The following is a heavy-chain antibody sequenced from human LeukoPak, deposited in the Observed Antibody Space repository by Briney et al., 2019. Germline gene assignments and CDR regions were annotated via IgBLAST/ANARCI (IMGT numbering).Heavy chain of an antibody. CDR3: ARDGLLGATNPFDY. CDR1: GFSVSTKY. D-gene: IGHD1-26*01. CDR2: IYGADGT. V-gene: IGHV3-66*01. Sequence: GGSLRLSCAASGFSVSTKYMSCVRQAPGKGLEWVSVIYGADGTYYADSVKGRFTISRDNSKNTLYLQMNSLRPEDTAVYYCARDGLLGATNPFDYWGQGTLVTVSS. J-gene: IGHJ4*02.